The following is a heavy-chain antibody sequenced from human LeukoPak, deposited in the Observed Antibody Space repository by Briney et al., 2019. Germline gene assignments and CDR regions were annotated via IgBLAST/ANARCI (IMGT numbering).Heavy chain of an antibody. V-gene: IGHV1-8*01. CDR2: MNPNSGNT. D-gene: IGHD3-22*01. Sequence: ASVKVSCKASGYTFTSYDINWVRQATGQGLEWVGWMNPNSGNTGYAQKFQGRVTMTRNTSISTAYMELSSLRSEDTAVYYCARAVVITWGNFDYWGQGTLVTVSS. J-gene: IGHJ4*02. CDR1: GYTFTSYD. CDR3: ARAVVITWGNFDY.